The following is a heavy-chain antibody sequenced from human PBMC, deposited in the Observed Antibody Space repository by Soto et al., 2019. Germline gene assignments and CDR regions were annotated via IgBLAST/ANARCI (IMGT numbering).Heavy chain of an antibody. CDR1: GLNFDDFA. Sequence: PGGSLRLSCVGTGLNFDDFAMHWVRQAPGKGLEWVSGITWNSRVLAYADSVKGRFTISRDNARNSLYLQMDSLRDEDTALYYCEKGRYHFWSPYYFDSCGQGPLVTVYS. D-gene: IGHD3-3*02. J-gene: IGHJ4*02. CDR3: EKGRYHFWSPYYFDS. CDR2: ITWNSRVL. V-gene: IGHV3-9*01.